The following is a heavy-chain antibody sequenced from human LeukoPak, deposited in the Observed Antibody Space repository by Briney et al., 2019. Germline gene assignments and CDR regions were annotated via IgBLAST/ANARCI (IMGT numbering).Heavy chain of an antibody. CDR2: IYYSGST. V-gene: IGHV4-59*01. Sequence: SETLSLTCTVSGGSISSYYWSWIRQPPGKGLEWIGYIYYSGSTNYNPSLKSRVTISVDTSKNQFSLKLSSVTAADTAVYHCARGHVYYDFWSGYYTSKRDYYYYMDVWGKGTTVTVSS. CDR1: GGSISSYY. D-gene: IGHD3-3*01. CDR3: ARGHVYYDFWSGYYTSKRDYYYYMDV. J-gene: IGHJ6*03.